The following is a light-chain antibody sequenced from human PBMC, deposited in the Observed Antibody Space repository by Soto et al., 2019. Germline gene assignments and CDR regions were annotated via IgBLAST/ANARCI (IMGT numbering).Light chain of an antibody. CDR2: AAS. CDR1: QGIKNY. CDR3: QMYYIAPFT. Sequence: DVQVTQYPSSLSASVGDRVTITCRASQGIKNYLAWYQQKPGEIPKLLIYAASTLESGIPPRFSGSGSGTDFTLTINNLQPEYVATYYSQMYYIAPFTFGGVT. J-gene: IGKJ4*01. V-gene: IGKV1-27*01.